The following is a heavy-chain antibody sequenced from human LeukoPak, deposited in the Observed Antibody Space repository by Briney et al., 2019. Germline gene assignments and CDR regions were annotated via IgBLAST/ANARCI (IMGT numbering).Heavy chain of an antibody. D-gene: IGHD6-19*01. CDR3: ARDHRAAVAGTFTY. V-gene: IGHV3-30-3*01. CDR2: ISYDGSNK. J-gene: IGHJ4*02. Sequence: PGRSLRLSCAASGFTFSSYAMHWVRQAPGKGLEWVAVISYDGSNKYYADSVKGRFTISRDNSKNTLYLQMNSLRAEDTAVYYCARDHRAAVAGTFTYWGQGTLVTVSS. CDR1: GFTFSSYA.